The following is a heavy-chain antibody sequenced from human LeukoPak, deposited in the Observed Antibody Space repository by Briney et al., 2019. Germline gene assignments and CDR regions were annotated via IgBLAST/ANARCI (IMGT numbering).Heavy chain of an antibody. J-gene: IGHJ2*01. D-gene: IGHD1-1*01. V-gene: IGHV3-33*01. CDR1: GFSFRSYG. Sequence: GGSLRLSCAASGFSFRSYGMHWVRQAPGKGLEWVAVIWYDGSKKYYADSVKGRFSIARDNSKNTLNLQMNSLRAEDTAVYYCARAPERTWYSDLWGRGTLVTVSS. CDR3: ARAPERTWYSDL. CDR2: IWYDGSKK.